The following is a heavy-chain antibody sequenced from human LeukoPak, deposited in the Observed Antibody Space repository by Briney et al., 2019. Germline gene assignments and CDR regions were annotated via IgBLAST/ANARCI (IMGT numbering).Heavy chain of an antibody. CDR1: GFTFSSYT. CDR2: ISSSSSYI. J-gene: IGHJ3*02. Sequence: NPGGSLRLSCAASGFTFSSYTMNWVRQAPGKGLEWVSYISSSSSYIYYADSVKGRLTISRDNAKNSLYLQMNSLRAEDTAVYYCARTADYYDSSGYYYGDLDNAFDIWGQGTMVTVSS. D-gene: IGHD3-22*01. V-gene: IGHV3-21*05. CDR3: ARTADYYDSSGYYYGDLDNAFDI.